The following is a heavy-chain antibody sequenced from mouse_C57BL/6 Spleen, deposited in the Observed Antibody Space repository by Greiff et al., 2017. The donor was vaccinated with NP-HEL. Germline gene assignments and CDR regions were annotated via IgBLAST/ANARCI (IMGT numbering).Heavy chain of an antibody. J-gene: IGHJ4*01. CDR2: INPNNGGT. CDR3: ARMGYGSSFYAMDY. V-gene: IGHV1-26*01. D-gene: IGHD1-1*01. CDR1: GYTFTDYY. Sequence: VQLQQSGPELVKPGASVKISCKASGYTFTDYYMNWVKQSHGKSLEWIGDINPNNGGTSYNQKFKGKATLTVDKSSSTAYMELRSLTSEDSAVYYCARMGYGSSFYAMDYWGQGTSVTVSS.